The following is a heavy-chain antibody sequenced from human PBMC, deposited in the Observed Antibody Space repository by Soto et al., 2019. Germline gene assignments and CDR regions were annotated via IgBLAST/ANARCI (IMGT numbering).Heavy chain of an antibody. CDR1: GASISNGYYS. CDR2: IHSGGTT. D-gene: IGHD1-26*01. V-gene: IGHV4-30-4*01. CDR3: ARGPSGDKVDY. J-gene: IGHJ4*02. Sequence: QVQLQEPGPRLVKPSHTLSLTCTVSGASISNGYYSWSWIRQSPGTGLEWIGHIHSGGTTYSNPSLKSRLTISVDMSKNQFSLKLSSLTAADTAVYYCARGPSGDKVDYWGQGTLVTVSS.